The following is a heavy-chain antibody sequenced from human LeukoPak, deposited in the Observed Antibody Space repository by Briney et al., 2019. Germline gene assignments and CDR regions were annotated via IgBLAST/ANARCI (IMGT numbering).Heavy chain of an antibody. CDR1: GFTFSSYD. D-gene: IGHD6-13*01. V-gene: IGHV3-13*01. Sequence: GGSLRLSCAASGFTFSSYDMHWVRQATGKGLEWVSAIGTAGDTYYPGSVKGRFTISRENAKNSLYLQMNSLRAGDTAVYYCARAAAESHYYGMDVWGKGTTVTVSS. CDR3: ARAAAESHYYGMDV. J-gene: IGHJ6*04. CDR2: IGTAGDT.